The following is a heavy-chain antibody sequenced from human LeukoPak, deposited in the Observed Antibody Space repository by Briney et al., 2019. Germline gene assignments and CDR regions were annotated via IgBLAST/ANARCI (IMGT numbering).Heavy chain of an antibody. Sequence: SETLSLTCTVSGGSISSYYWSWIRQPAGKGLEWIGRIYSTGSTNYNPSLKSRVTMSVDTSKNQFSLRLTSVTAADTAVYYCARDLVTVTKGFDIWGQGTMVSISS. D-gene: IGHD4-17*01. V-gene: IGHV4-4*07. CDR2: IYSTGST. CDR1: GGSISSYY. J-gene: IGHJ3*02. CDR3: ARDLVTVTKGFDI.